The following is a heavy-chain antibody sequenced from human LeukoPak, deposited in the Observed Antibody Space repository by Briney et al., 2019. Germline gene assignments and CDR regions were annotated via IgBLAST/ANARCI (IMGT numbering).Heavy chain of an antibody. CDR1: GYTFITYG. V-gene: IGHV1-18*01. CDR3: ARGSSYSSYNY. Sequence: ASVKVSSKASGYTFITYGISWVRQAPGQGREWMGCITAYNGNTNYAQKLQGRVTMTTDTSTSTAYMELRSLRSDDTAVYYCARGSSYSSYNYWGQGTLVTVSS. CDR2: ITAYNGNT. D-gene: IGHD6-6*01. J-gene: IGHJ4*02.